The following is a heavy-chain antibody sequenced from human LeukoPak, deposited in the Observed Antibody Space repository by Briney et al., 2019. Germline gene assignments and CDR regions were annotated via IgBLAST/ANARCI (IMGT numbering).Heavy chain of an antibody. CDR3: AREGFYDSGSNDY. CDR2: VNGANGNT. CDR1: GYTFEKYV. Sequence: ASVKVSCKASGYTFEKYVIFWVRQAPGQSLEYMGWVNGANGNTQYSQDFQDRITITRDTSARTAYMELSSLRSEDTAVYYCAREGFYDSGSNDYWGQRTLVTVSS. D-gene: IGHD3-22*01. V-gene: IGHV1-3*03. J-gene: IGHJ4*02.